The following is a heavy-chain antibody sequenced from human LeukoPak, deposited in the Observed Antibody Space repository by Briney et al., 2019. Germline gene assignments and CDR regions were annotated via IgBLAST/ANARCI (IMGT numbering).Heavy chain of an antibody. V-gene: IGHV4-34*01. CDR3: ARDPLIAVAGTMNYYGMDV. CDR1: GGSFSGYY. CDR2: INHSGST. Sequence: SETLSLTCAVYGGSFSGYYWSWIRQPPGKGLEWIGEINHSGSTNYNPSLKSRVTISVDTSKNQFSLKLSSVTAAGTAVYYCARDPLIAVAGTMNYYGMDVWGKGTTVTVSS. J-gene: IGHJ6*04. D-gene: IGHD6-19*01.